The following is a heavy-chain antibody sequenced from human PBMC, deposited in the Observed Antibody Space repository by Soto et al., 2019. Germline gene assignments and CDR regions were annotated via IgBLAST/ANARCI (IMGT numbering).Heavy chain of an antibody. CDR1: GCTVSSYA. J-gene: IGHJ6*02. CDR3: ATGVRVLPCLECFYGMVS. CDR2: IMPGFGTA. V-gene: IGHV1-69*01. D-gene: IGHD3-3*01. Sequence: QVQLVQSGAEVKKPGFSVKFACKASGCTVSSYAISWVRQAPGQGLEWMGGIMPGFGTANYAQKFQGRVTITADESTSIAYMEMSSLSFEVTAVYYCATGVRVLPCLECFYGMVSWGQGTTVTVSS.